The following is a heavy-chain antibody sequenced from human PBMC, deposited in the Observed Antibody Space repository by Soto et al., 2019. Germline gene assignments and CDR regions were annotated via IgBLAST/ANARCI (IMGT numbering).Heavy chain of an antibody. CDR2: VYITGGV. D-gene: IGHD1-26*01. CDR3: ARDLSGTGLDI. J-gene: IGHJ6*02. Sequence: QLQLHESGPGLVKPSETLSLTCNVSGDSICRFYWSWIRQSAGKGLEWIGRVYITGGVTYNPALKGRVTISLDRSNNHVSLEMNAVNASDTAVYFWARDLSGTGLDIWGRGTRVSVAS. CDR1: GDSICRFY. V-gene: IGHV4-4*07.